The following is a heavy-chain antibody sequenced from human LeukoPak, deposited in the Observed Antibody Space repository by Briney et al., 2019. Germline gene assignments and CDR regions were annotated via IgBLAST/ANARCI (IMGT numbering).Heavy chain of an antibody. V-gene: IGHV1-2*02. Sequence: GASVKVSCRASGYTFTGYYMHWVRQAPGQGLEWMGWINPSSGRTNYAQNFQDRVAMTRDTSISTAYMELSSLRPDDTAVYYCARGSSIHVLLYHYYYMDVWGKGTTVAVSS. CDR1: GYTFTGYY. J-gene: IGHJ6*03. CDR2: INPSSGRT. D-gene: IGHD2-2*01. CDR3: ARGSSIHVLLYHYYYMDV.